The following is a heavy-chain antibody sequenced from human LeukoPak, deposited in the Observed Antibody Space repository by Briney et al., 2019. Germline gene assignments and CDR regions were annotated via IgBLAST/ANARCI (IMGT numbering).Heavy chain of an antibody. CDR1: GGSISSGDYC. V-gene: IGHV4-30-4*08. D-gene: IGHD3-10*01. CDR2: IYYSGST. CDR3: ARDSPMVRGVIPNYYYYYMDV. J-gene: IGHJ6*03. Sequence: PSETLSLTCTVSGGSISSGDYCWSWIRQPPGKGLEWIGYIYYSGSTYYNPSLKSRVTISVDTSKNQFSLKLSSVTAADTAVYYCARDSPMVRGVIPNYYYYYMDVWGKGTTVTVSS.